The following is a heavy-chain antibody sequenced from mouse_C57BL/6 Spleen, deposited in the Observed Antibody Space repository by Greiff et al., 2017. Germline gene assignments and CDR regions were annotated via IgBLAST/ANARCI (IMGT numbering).Heavy chain of an antibody. CDR2: IDPSDIYT. V-gene: IGHV1-69*01. CDR3: ARGSLHGAMDY. D-gene: IGHD1-1*01. CDR1: GYTFTSYW. Sequence: VQLQQPGAELVMPGASVKLSCKASGYTFTSYWMHWVKQRPGQGLEWIGEIDPSDIYTNYNQKFKGKSTLTVDQSSSTAYMQLSSLTSEDSAVYYCARGSLHGAMDYWGQGTSVTVAS. J-gene: IGHJ4*01.